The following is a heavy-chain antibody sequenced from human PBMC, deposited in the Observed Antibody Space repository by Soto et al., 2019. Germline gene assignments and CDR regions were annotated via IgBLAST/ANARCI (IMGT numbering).Heavy chain of an antibody. Sequence: QVQLVESGGGVVQPGRSLRLSCVASGFTFSSCAMHWVRQVPGKGLEWLAVVTHDGTLYPYADCVKGRFRISRDNSSKTLYLQMNCLRPEDKAVYYGVKDRSDTWSFDYWGQGTIVTVSS. CDR2: VTHDGTLY. V-gene: IGHV3-30*18. D-gene: IGHD2-8*02. J-gene: IGHJ4*02. CDR3: VKDRSDTWSFDY. CDR1: GFTFSSCA.